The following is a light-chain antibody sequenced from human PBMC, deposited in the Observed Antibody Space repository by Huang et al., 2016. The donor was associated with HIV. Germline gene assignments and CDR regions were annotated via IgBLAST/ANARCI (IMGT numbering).Light chain of an antibody. Sequence: EIVLTQSPVTLSLSPGDRATLSCRASQSIGTYLAWYQQKSGQAPRLLIYDDSNRAAGVPARFSASGSEKDFTLTIASLDPDDFAIYHCQQRSKWPLTFGGGTKVEMK. J-gene: IGKJ4*01. CDR1: QSIGTY. V-gene: IGKV3-11*01. CDR2: DDS. CDR3: QQRSKWPLT.